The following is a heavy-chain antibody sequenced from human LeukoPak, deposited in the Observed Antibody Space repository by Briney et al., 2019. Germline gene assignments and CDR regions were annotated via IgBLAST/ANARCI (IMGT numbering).Heavy chain of an antibody. V-gene: IGHV1-69*01. CDR2: IIPMYTTA. Sequence: GASVKVSCKVSGGTFSGFAISWARQAPGQGLEWMGGIIPMYTTANYAQKFQGRVTITADESTNTAYMELSSLRSEDTAVYYCASRWILGYCSSNTCGHNYYNGMDVWGKGTTVTVSP. CDR1: GGTFSGFA. J-gene: IGHJ6*04. CDR3: ASRWILGYCSSNTCGHNYYNGMDV. D-gene: IGHD2-2*01.